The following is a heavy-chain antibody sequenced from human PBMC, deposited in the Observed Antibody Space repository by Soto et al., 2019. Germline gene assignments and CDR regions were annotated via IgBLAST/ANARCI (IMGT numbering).Heavy chain of an antibody. CDR3: ARDVGLDSDDVFAS. CDR1: GFTFTSYG. J-gene: IGHJ4*02. V-gene: IGHV3-23*01. D-gene: IGHD4-17*01. CDR2: MRGDGGLT. Sequence: VQLFASGGGSARPGGSLRLSRTASGFTFTSYGMGWVLQAPGKGLQWVSTMRGDGGLTHYTDSVKGRFSISRDNAKNTVYLQMDSLRAEDTAMYFCARDVGLDSDDVFASWGQGTQGTVSS.